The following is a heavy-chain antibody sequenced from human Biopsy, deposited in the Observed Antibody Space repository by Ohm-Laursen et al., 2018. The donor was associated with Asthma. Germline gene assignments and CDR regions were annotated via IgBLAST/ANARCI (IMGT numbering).Heavy chain of an antibody. D-gene: IGHD6-13*01. CDR3: ARGQKSAGDRWFDP. Sequence: ASVKVSCKASGYTFIGCHIHWMRQAPGQGLEWMGRINPNSGGTNYAQKFQGRVTMTRDTSISTAYMEVNRLRSDDTAVYYCARGQKSAGDRWFDPWGQGTLVTVSS. J-gene: IGHJ5*02. CDR2: INPNSGGT. CDR1: GYTFIGCH. V-gene: IGHV1-2*06.